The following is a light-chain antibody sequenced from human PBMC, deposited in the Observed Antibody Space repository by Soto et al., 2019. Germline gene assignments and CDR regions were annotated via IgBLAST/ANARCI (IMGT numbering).Light chain of an antibody. CDR1: QSVLYSSNNKNY. CDR2: WAS. V-gene: IGKV4-1*01. Sequence: DIVMTQSPDPLAVSLGERATINCKSSQSVLYSSNNKNYLAWYQQKPGQPPKLLIYWASTRESGVPDRFSGNGSGTDFTLTISSLPAEDVAVYYCQQYYSTPLTFGGGTKVEIK. CDR3: QQYYSTPLT. J-gene: IGKJ4*01.